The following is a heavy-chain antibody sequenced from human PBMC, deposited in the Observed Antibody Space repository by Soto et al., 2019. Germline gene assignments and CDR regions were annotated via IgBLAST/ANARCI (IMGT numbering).Heavy chain of an antibody. J-gene: IGHJ6*02. Sequence: GESLKISCKGSGYSFTSYWIGWARQMPGKGLEWMGIIYPGDSDTRYSPSFQGQVTISADKSISTAYLQWSSLKASDTAMYYCARTAAAGKYYYGLDVWGQGTTVTVSS. CDR1: GYSFTSYW. D-gene: IGHD6-13*01. V-gene: IGHV5-51*01. CDR3: ARTAAAGKYYYGLDV. CDR2: IYPGDSDT.